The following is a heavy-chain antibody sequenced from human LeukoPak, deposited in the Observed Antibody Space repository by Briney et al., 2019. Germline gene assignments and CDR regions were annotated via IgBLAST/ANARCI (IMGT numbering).Heavy chain of an antibody. CDR1: GFAFSTYW. V-gene: IGHV3-74*01. CDR3: ARAPSEIGGYYPEYFRH. D-gene: IGHD3-22*01. CDR2: IKSDGST. Sequence: GGSLILSCAASGFAFSTYWMHWVRQAPGKGLVWVSRIKSDGSTNYADSVKGRFTISRDNAKDTLSLQMNSLRPEDTGVYYCARAPSEIGGYYPEYFRHWGQGTLVTVSS. J-gene: IGHJ1*01.